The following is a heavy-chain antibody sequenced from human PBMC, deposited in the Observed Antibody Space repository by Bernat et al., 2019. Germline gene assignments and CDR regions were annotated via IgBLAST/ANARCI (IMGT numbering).Heavy chain of an antibody. D-gene: IGHD1-1*01. Sequence: EVQLVDSGGGLVKPGGSLRLSCAASGFTFSNAWMNWVHQAPGKGLEWVGRIKMKADGGTTDYAAPVKGRFTISRDDAENTLYLQMNSLRTEDTAMYFCAKDYWNYFDYWGQGALVTVSS. CDR2: IKMKADGGTT. V-gene: IGHV3-15*07. J-gene: IGHJ4*02. CDR1: GFTFSNAW. CDR3: AKDYWNYFDY.